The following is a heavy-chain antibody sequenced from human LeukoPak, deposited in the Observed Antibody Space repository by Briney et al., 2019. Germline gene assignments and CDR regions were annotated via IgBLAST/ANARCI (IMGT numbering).Heavy chain of an antibody. Sequence: GGSLRLSCAASGFVFRSSSMSWVRQVPGKGLEWVSTISASAGNIYYADSVKGRFTISRDNSKNTLFLQMNSLRAEDTAIYYCAKRPAAVRGVIPYVDYWGQGTLVTVSS. V-gene: IGHV3-23*01. CDR1: GFVFRSSS. J-gene: IGHJ4*02. D-gene: IGHD3-10*02. CDR3: AKRPAAVRGVIPYVDY. CDR2: ISASAGNI.